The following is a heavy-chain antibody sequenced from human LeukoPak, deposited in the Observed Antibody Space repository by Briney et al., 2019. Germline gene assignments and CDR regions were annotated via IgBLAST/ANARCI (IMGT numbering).Heavy chain of an antibody. D-gene: IGHD2-2*01. CDR1: GFTFSSFA. J-gene: IGHJ4*02. V-gene: IGHV3-23*01. CDR2: ISGSGASI. Sequence: GGSLRLSCAASGFTFSSFAMSWVRQTPGKGLEWVSTISGSGASIYYADSVKGRFTISRDNSKNTLYLQMNSLRAEDTAVYYCAKGQGMQLLTYWGQGTLVTVSS. CDR3: AKGQGMQLLTY.